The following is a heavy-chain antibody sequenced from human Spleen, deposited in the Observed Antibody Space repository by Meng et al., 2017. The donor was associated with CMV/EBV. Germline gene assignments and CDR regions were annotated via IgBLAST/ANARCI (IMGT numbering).Heavy chain of an antibody. CDR1: GFTFSTYW. J-gene: IGHJ4*02. CDR3: ARGTYGYQMIYGPDY. V-gene: IGHV3-74*01. D-gene: IGHD3-10*01. CDR2: SNGDGGST. Sequence: GESLKISCAASGFTFSTYWMHWVRKAPGKGLVCVSRSNGDGGSTTYADSVEGRFTISRDNAKNTLYLQMNGLRAEDTAVYYCARGTYGYQMIYGPDYWGQGTLVTVSS.